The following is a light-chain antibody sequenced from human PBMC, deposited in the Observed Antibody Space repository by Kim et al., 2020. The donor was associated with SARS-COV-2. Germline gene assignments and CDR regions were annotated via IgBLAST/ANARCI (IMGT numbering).Light chain of an antibody. CDR1: GSSVGAYEN. CDR2: QVS. J-gene: IGLJ1*01. Sequence: PGQSVTISCTGSGSSVGAYENVSWYQQHPGKAPKLMISQVSKRSSGVPDRFSGSKSDNTASLTVSGLQAEDEADYYCCSYARTSYVFGTGTKVTVL. CDR3: CSYARTSYV. V-gene: IGLV2-8*01.